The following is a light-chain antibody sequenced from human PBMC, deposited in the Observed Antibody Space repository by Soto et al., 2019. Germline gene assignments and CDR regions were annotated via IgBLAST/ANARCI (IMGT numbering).Light chain of an antibody. Sequence: ALAQPASVSGSPGQSITISCTGTSDDVGAYNSVSWYQQLPHKAPQVILYKGTQRPSGVSSRFSGSTSGNAASLTISGLQADDEADYFCCSSAPESTYVFGTGTKVTVL. J-gene: IGLJ1*01. V-gene: IGLV2-23*01. CDR3: CSSAPESTYV. CDR1: SDDVGAYNS. CDR2: KGT.